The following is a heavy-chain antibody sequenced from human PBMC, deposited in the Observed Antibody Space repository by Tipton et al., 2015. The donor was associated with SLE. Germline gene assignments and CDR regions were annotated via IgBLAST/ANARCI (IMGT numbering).Heavy chain of an antibody. J-gene: IGHJ4*02. Sequence: QVQLVQSGSELKNPGASVRVSCKASGYSFNNYALHWVRQAPGQGLEWMGWINTNTGNPRYAQGFTGRFVFSLDTSVSTTFLEISSLKTEDTAIYYCARDWGGDISTGPIDSWGQGTLVTVSS. D-gene: IGHD3-9*01. V-gene: IGHV7-4-1*02. CDR3: ARDWGGDISTGPIDS. CDR1: GYSFNNYA. CDR2: INTNTGNP.